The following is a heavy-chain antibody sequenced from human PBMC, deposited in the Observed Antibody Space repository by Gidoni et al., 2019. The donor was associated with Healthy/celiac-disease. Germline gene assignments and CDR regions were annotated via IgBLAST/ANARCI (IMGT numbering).Heavy chain of an antibody. CDR2: IYHSGST. V-gene: IGHV4-38-2*01. Sequence: QVQLQESGPGLVKPSETLSLTCAVSGYSISSCYYWGWIRQPQGRGLELIGSIYHSGSTYYNPSLKRRGTISVDTSKNQVSLKLSSVTAADTAVDYCARGAGSGWYFGHWFDPWGQGTLVTVSS. CDR3: ARGAGSGWYFGHWFDP. J-gene: IGHJ5*02. CDR1: GYSISSCYY. D-gene: IGHD6-19*01.